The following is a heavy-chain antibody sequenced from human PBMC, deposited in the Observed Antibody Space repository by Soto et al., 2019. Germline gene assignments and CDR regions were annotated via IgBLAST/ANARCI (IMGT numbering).Heavy chain of an antibody. CDR3: ARHTHSCSITSCHPDY. CDR1: GYNFPTSW. Sequence: PGESLKISCKGSGYNFPTSWIGWVRQMPGKGLEWMGIIYPDDSDTTYNPSFQGQVTMSVDKSISTAYLQWSSLRASDTAIYYCARHTHSCSITSCHPDYWGQGTRVTVSS. CDR2: IYPDDSDT. D-gene: IGHD2-2*01. V-gene: IGHV5-51*01. J-gene: IGHJ4*02.